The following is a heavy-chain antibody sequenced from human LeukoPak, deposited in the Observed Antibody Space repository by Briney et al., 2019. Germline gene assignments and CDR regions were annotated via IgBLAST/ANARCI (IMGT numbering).Heavy chain of an antibody. Sequence: GGSLRLSCAASGFTFSSYAMHWVRQAPGKGLEWVAVISYDGSNKYYADSVKGRFTISRDNSKNTLYLQMNSLRAEDTAVYYCASSRGYDPYFDYWGQGTLVTVSS. D-gene: IGHD5-12*01. CDR3: ASSRGYDPYFDY. J-gene: IGHJ4*02. CDR1: GFTFSSYA. V-gene: IGHV3-30-3*01. CDR2: ISYDGSNK.